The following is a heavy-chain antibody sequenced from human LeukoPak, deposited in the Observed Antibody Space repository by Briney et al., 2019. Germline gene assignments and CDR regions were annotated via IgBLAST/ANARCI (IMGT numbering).Heavy chain of an antibody. J-gene: IGHJ4*02. CDR2: IYSGGST. V-gene: IGHV3-66*01. Sequence: GGSLRLSCAASGFTVSSNYMSWVRQAPGKGLGWVSVIYSGGSTYYADSVKGRFTISRDNSKNTLYLQMNSLRAEDTAVYYCARVSIAAAEGDFYFDYWGQGTLVTVSS. D-gene: IGHD6-13*01. CDR3: ARVSIAAAEGDFYFDY. CDR1: GFTVSSNY.